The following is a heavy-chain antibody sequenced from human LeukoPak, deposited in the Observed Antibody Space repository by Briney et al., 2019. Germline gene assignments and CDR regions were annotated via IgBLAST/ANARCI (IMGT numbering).Heavy chain of an antibody. Sequence: PSETLSLTCTVSGGSISSGGYYWSWIRQHPGKGLEWIGYIYYSGSTYYNPSLKSRVTISVDTSKNQFSLKLSSVTAADTAVYYCARDIPNCGGDCSNWFDPWGQGTLVTVSS. D-gene: IGHD2-21*01. CDR3: ARDIPNCGGDCSNWFDP. J-gene: IGHJ5*02. V-gene: IGHV4-31*03. CDR1: GGSISSGGYY. CDR2: IYYSGST.